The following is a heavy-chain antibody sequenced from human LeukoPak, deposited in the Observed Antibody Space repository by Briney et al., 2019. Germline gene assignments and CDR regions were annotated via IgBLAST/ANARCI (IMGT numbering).Heavy chain of an antibody. J-gene: IGHJ5*02. CDR1: GFTFSNAW. D-gene: IGHD5-12*01. CDR2: INHSGST. CDR3: ARQIRWLRYWFDP. V-gene: IGHV4-34*01. Sequence: GSLRLSCAASGFTFSNAWMSWVRQAPGKGLEWIGEINHSGSTNYNPSLKSRVTISVDTSKNQFSLKLSSVTAADTAVYYCARQIRWLRYWFDPWGQGTLVTVSS.